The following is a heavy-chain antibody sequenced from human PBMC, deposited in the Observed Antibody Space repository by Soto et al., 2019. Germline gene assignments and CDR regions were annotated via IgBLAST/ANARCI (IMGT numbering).Heavy chain of an antibody. V-gene: IGHV1-18*01. CDR1: GYTFTSYG. D-gene: IGHD2-21*01. Sequence: QVQLVQSGAEVKKPGASVKVSCKASGYTFTSYGISWVRQAPGQGLEWMGWIIDYNGNTNYAKKLQGRVTMTTDTSTSTAYMELRSLRSDDTAVYYCARAYRDRLSFPRPTQKNYFYAGMEVWGQGTTVTVSS. J-gene: IGHJ6*02. CDR2: IIDYNGNT. CDR3: ARAYRDRLSFPRPTQKNYFYAGMEV.